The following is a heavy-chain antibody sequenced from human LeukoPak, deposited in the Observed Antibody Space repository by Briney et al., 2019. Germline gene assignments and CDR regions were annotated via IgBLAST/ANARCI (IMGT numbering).Heavy chain of an antibody. CDR1: GYTFTSYG. J-gene: IGHJ3*02. D-gene: IGHD3-9*01. Sequence: GASVKVSCKASGYTFTSYGISWVRQAPGQGLEWMGWISAYNGNTNYAQKLQGRVTMTTDTSTSTAYMELRSLRSDDTAVYYCARSVLRYFDWLPDDAFDIWGQGTMVTVSS. CDR3: ARSVLRYFDWLPDDAFDI. CDR2: ISAYNGNT. V-gene: IGHV1-18*01.